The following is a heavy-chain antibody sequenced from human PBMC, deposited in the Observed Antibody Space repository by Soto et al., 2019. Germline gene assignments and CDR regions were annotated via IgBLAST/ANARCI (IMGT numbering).Heavy chain of an antibody. CDR1: GGSISSGGYS. CDR3: AREEAVRLERRFDS. J-gene: IGHJ5*01. D-gene: IGHD6-6*01. V-gene: IGHV4-31*03. Sequence: SETLSLTCTVSGGSISSGGYSWNWIRQHPGKGLKWIGYIYSSGTTYYNPSRRSRLTISIDTSQNLFSLKLSSVTAADTAVYFCAREEAVRLERRFDSWGQGTLVTVSS. CDR2: IYSSGTT.